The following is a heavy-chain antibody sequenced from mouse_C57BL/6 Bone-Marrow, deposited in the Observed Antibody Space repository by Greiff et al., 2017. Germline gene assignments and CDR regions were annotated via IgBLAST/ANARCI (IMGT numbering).Heavy chain of an antibody. Sequence: QVQLQQSGAELVRPGTSVKVSCKASGYAFTNYLIEWVKQRPGPGLEWIGVINPGSGGTNYNEKFKGKATLTADKSSSTAYMQLSSLTSEDSAVYFCARNWDGDYWGQGTTLTVSS. V-gene: IGHV1-54*01. CDR1: GYAFTNYL. J-gene: IGHJ2*01. D-gene: IGHD4-1*01. CDR2: INPGSGGT. CDR3: ARNWDGDY.